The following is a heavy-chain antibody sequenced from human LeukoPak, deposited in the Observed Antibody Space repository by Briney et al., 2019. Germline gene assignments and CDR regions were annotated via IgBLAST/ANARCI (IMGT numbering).Heavy chain of an antibody. Sequence: GALSLSFAASGFPLNCYWMNWVRPAPGKGLEWVANINLGGSAKLYVDSVKGRFTISRDNAKNSLDLQMNSLKVEDTAVYYCAAWGKYNYWGQGTLVTVSS. J-gene: IGHJ4*02. CDR1: GFPLNCYW. D-gene: IGHD7-27*01. CDR2: INLGGSAK. V-gene: IGHV3-7*01. CDR3: AAWGKYNY.